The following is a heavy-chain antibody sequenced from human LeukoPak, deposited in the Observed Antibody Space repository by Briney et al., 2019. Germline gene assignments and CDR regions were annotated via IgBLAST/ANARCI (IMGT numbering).Heavy chain of an antibody. J-gene: IGHJ4*02. D-gene: IGHD3-3*01. V-gene: IGHV3-23*01. CDR3: AKSALSGYDAVRYYFDY. Sequence: GGSLRLSCAASGFTFSSYAMSWVRQAPGKGLEWVSAISGSGGSTYYADSVKGRFTISRDNSKNTLYLQMNSLRAEDTAVYYCAKSALSGYDAVRYYFDYLGQGTLVTVSS. CDR2: ISGSGGST. CDR1: GFTFSSYA.